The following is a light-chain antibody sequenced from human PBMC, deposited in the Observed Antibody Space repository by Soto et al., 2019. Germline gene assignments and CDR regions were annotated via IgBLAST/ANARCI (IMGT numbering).Light chain of an antibody. Sequence: EIVLTQSPGTLSLSPGERATLSCRASQSVSSSYLAWYQQKPGQAPRLLIYGASSRATGIPDRFSGSGSGPDFTLTISRLEPEDFAVSYCQPYSSSSLTFGGGTKVEIK. CDR1: QSVSSSY. V-gene: IGKV3-20*01. J-gene: IGKJ4*01. CDR3: QPYSSSSLT. CDR2: GAS.